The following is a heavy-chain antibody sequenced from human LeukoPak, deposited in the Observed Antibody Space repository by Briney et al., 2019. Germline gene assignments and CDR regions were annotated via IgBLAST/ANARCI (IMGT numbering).Heavy chain of an antibody. CDR2: IYDSGST. J-gene: IGHJ6*02. Sequence: SETLSLTCTVSGGSIRSSYYYWGWIRQPPGKGLEWIGSIYDSGSTYYNPSLKSRVTISVDTSKNQFSLKLSSVTAADTAVYYCARGWRTTLSDYYYGMDVWGQGTTVTVSS. V-gene: IGHV4-39*01. CDR1: GGSIRSSYYY. CDR3: ARGWRTTLSDYYYGMDV. D-gene: IGHD1-1*01.